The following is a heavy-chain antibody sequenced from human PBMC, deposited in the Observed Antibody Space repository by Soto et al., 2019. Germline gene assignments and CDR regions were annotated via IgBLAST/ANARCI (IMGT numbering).Heavy chain of an antibody. CDR2: IYYSGLR. D-gene: IGHD3-3*01. CDR1: GVSISSGY. CDR3: ARTPPRDFWSGYSNWFDP. V-gene: IGHV4-59*08. Sequence: SETLSLTCIVSGVSISSGYCTWIRQSPGKGLEWIGYIYYSGLRHYRASLQSRLTMSVETSKNQFSLNLTSVTAADTAVYFCARTPPRDFWSGYSNWFDPWGQGNLVTVSS. J-gene: IGHJ5*02.